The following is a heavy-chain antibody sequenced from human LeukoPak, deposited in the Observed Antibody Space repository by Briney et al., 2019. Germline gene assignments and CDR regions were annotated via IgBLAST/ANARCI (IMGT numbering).Heavy chain of an antibody. J-gene: IGHJ4*02. D-gene: IGHD6-19*01. V-gene: IGHV4-59*01. CDR1: GGSISNYY. CDR2: IYFSGST. Sequence: SETLSLTCTVSGGSISNYYWSWIRQPPGKGLEWIGYIYFSGSTKYNPSLKSRVTMSVDTSKNQFSLKLRSVTVADTAVYYCARSPRAVAGNIDCWGQGTLVTVSS. CDR3: ARSPRAVAGNIDC.